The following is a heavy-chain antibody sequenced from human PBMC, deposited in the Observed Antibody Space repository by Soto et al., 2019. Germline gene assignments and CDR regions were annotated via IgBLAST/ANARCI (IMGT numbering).Heavy chain of an antibody. D-gene: IGHD3-3*02. CDR2: IYNSGST. Sequence: SETLSLTCTVSGGSISSYYWSWIRQPPGKGLEWIGYIYNSGSTKYNPSLKSRLTISIDTSKNQFSLKLSSVTAADTAAYYCAREGRGSIFGGFDPWGQGSLVTVSS. J-gene: IGHJ5*02. V-gene: IGHV4-59*01. CDR1: GGSISSYY. CDR3: AREGRGSIFGGFDP.